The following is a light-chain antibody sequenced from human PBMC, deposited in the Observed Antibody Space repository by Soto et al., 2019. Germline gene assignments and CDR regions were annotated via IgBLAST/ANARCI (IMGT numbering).Light chain of an antibody. CDR3: QKFNTAPLT. CDR2: SAS. CDR1: QDISVY. Sequence: DIQMTQSPSSLSASVGDRVTITCRASQDISVYLAWYQQKPWKVPKLLIYSASTLQSGVPSRFSGSGSGTDFTLTISSLQPEDVATYYFQKFNTAPLTFGQGTRLEIK. V-gene: IGKV1-27*01. J-gene: IGKJ5*01.